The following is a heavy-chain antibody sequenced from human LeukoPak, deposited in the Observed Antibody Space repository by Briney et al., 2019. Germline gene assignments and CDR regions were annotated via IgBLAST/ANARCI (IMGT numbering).Heavy chain of an antibody. CDR1: GYTFTSYY. V-gene: IGHV1-46*01. J-gene: IGHJ3*02. CDR3: ARVPVRGTTSGGAFDI. Sequence: GASVKVSCKASGYTFTSYYMHWVRHAPGQGLEWMGIINPSGGSTSYAQKFQGRVTMTRDMSTSTVYIELSSLRSEDTAVYYCARVPVRGTTSGGAFDIWGQGTMVTVSS. D-gene: IGHD1-7*01. CDR2: INPSGGST.